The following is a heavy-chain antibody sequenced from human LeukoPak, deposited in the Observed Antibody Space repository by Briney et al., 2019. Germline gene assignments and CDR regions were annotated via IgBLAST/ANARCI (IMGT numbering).Heavy chain of an antibody. CDR1: GYTFSAYY. V-gene: IGHV1-2*02. CDR3: ASTFQGYA. CDR2: INPISGGT. D-gene: IGHD5-18*01. Sequence: ASVKVSCKASGYTFSAYYIHWVRQAPGQGLEWMGWINPISGGTNYAQKFQGRVTMTRDTSISTAYMELSRLRSDDTAVYYCASTFQGYAWGQGTLVTVSS. J-gene: IGHJ5*02.